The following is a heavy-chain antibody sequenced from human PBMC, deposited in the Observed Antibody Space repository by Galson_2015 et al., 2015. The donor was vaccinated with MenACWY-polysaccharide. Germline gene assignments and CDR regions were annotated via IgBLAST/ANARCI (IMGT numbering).Heavy chain of an antibody. Sequence: SLRLSCAASRFTFEDYAMHWVRQVPGKGLEWVSGISWNTNSIVYADSVKGRFTISRDNAKKSLYLEMNSLRPEDTALYYCTIAVAMNYFDYWGQGTLVTVSS. CDR1: RFTFEDYA. V-gene: IGHV3-9*01. CDR2: ISWNTNSI. J-gene: IGHJ4*02. D-gene: IGHD6-19*01. CDR3: TIAVAMNYFDY.